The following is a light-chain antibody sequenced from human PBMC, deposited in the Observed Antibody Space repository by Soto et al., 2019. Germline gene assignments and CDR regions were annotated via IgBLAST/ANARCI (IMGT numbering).Light chain of an antibody. CDR3: QHYNSYSEA. J-gene: IGKJ1*01. Sequence: DIQMTQSPSTLSASVGDRFTITCRASQTISIWLAWYQQKPGKAPKLLVYKASTLKSGVPSRFSGSGSGTEFTLTISSLQPDDFATYYCQHYNSYSEAFGQGTKVDI. CDR1: QTISIW. CDR2: KAS. V-gene: IGKV1-5*03.